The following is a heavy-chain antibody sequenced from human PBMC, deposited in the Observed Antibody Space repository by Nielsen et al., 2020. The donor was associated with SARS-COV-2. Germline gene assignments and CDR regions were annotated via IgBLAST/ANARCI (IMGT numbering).Heavy chain of an antibody. CDR3: AKAGVMITFGGDVDYFES. V-gene: IGHV3-30*18. CDR1: GFTFSPYG. CDR2: TSYDERNK. Sequence: GESLKISCAASGFTFSPYGMHWVRQAPGKGLEWVAFTSYDERNKYYVDSVKGRFTISRDDSKNTLFLQMDGLRVEDTAMYHCAKAGVMITFGGDVDYFESWGQGTLVTVSS. D-gene: IGHD3-16*01. J-gene: IGHJ4*02.